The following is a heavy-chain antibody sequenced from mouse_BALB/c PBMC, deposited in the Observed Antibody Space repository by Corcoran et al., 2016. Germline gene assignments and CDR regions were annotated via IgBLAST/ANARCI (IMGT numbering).Heavy chain of an antibody. CDR3: ARGYDGYSHYYALDY. Sequence: QIQVVQSGPELKKPGETVKISCKASGYTFTNYGMNWVKQAPGKGLKWMGWINTYTGEPTYADDFKGRFAFSLETSASTAYLQINNLKNEDTATYFGARGYDGYSHYYALDYCGQGTSVTVSS. CDR1: GYTFTNYG. V-gene: IGHV9-3-1*01. D-gene: IGHD2-3*01. CDR2: INTYTGEP. J-gene: IGHJ4*01.